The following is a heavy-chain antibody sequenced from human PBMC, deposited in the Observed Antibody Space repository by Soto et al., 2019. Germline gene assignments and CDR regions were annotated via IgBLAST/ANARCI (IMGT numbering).Heavy chain of an antibody. CDR1: GFTLTNYF. J-gene: IGHJ4*02. CDR3: VRRFFDGDNSALFFEY. V-gene: IGHV3-11*01. D-gene: IGHD4-17*01. CDR2: INNRGSAI. Sequence: QVQLVDSGGGLVKPGGSLRLSCTDSGFTLTNYFVSRIRQAPGKGLEWIAYINNRGSAIYYTDSVKGRFTISRDNAKNSLFLQMESLRAEDTAVYYCVRRFFDGDNSALFFEYWGQGTHVTVSS.